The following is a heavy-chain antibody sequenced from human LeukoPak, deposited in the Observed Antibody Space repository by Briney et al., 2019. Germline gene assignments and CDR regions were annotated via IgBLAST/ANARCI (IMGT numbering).Heavy chain of an antibody. CDR2: IRYDGSNK. CDR3: AKDCRTRIAVAGTGYYYYYMDV. V-gene: IGHV3-30*02. CDR1: GFTFSSYG. D-gene: IGHD6-19*01. Sequence: GGSLRLSCAASGFTFSSYGMHWVRQAPGKGLEWVALIRYDGSNKYYADSVKGRFTISRDNSKNTLYLQMNSLRAEDTAVYYCAKDCRTRIAVAGTGYYYYYMDVWGKGTTVTVSS. J-gene: IGHJ6*03.